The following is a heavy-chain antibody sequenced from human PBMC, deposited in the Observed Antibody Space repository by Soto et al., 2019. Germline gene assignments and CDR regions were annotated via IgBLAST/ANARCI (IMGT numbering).Heavy chain of an antibody. D-gene: IGHD1-20*01. Sequence: QLPLQESGSGLVKPSQTLSLTCAVSGGSISSGGYSWSWIRQPPGKGLEWIGYIYHSGSTYYNPSLKSRVTISVDRSKNQFSLKLSSVTAADTAVYYCARVVGVTVFDYWGQGTLVTVSS. CDR2: IYHSGST. CDR3: ARVVGVTVFDY. V-gene: IGHV4-30-2*01. J-gene: IGHJ4*02. CDR1: GGSISSGGYS.